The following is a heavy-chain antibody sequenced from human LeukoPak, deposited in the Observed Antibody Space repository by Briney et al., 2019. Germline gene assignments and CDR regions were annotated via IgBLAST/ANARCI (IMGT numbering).Heavy chain of an antibody. CDR1: GYTFTGYY. CDR2: INPNSGGT. CDR3: ARDCSSTSCHSY. V-gene: IGHV1-2*02. D-gene: IGHD2-2*01. J-gene: IGHJ4*02. Sequence: GASVKISCKASGYTFTGYYMHWVRQAHGQGLEWMGLINPNSGGTNYAQKFQGRVTMTRDTSISTAYMELSRLRSDDTAVYYCARDCSSTSCHSYWGQGTLVTVSS.